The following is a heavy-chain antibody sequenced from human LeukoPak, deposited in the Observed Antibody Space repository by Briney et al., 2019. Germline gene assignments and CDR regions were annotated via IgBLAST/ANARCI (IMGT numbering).Heavy chain of an antibody. V-gene: IGHV1-2*02. J-gene: IGHJ5*02. CDR1: GYTFTDYY. D-gene: IGHD4-23*01. CDR3: ASSPYDYGGP. Sequence: ASVKVSCKASGYTFTDYYMHWVRQAPGQGLEWMGWINPNSGGTNYAQKFQGRVTMTRDTSISTAYMELSRLTSDDTAVYYCASSPYDYGGPWGQGTLVTVSS. CDR2: INPNSGGT.